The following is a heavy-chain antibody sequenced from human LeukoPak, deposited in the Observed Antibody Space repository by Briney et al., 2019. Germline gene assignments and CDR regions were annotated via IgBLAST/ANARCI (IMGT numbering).Heavy chain of an antibody. CDR1: GGTFSSCA. J-gene: IGHJ4*02. D-gene: IGHD6-13*01. CDR2: IIPIFGTA. Sequence: ASVKVSCKASGGTFSSCAISWVRQAPGQGLEWMGGIIPIFGTANYAQKFQGRVTITADESTSTAYMELSSLRSEDTAVYYCARDRGDSSSWYSFDYWGQGTLVTVSS. CDR3: ARDRGDSSSWYSFDY. V-gene: IGHV1-69*13.